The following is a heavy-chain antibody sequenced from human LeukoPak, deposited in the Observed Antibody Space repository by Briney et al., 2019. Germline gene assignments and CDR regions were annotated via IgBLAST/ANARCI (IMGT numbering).Heavy chain of an antibody. V-gene: IGHV1-18*01. Sequence: GASVKVSCKASGYTFISYGISWVRQAPGQGLEWMGWISAYSGNTDYAQKLQGRVTMTTDTSTSTAYMELRSLRAEDTAVYYCARDGIGITMIVVVIPLYYFDYWGQGTLVTVSS. CDR2: ISAYSGNT. J-gene: IGHJ4*02. CDR3: ARDGIGITMIVVVIPLYYFDY. CDR1: GYTFISYG. D-gene: IGHD3-22*01.